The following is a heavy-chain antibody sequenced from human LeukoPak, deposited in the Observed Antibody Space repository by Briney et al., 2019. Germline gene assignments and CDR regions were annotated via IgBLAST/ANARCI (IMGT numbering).Heavy chain of an antibody. CDR3: ARDQPSDYYDSSGYSHDAFDI. J-gene: IGHJ3*02. Sequence: ASVKVSCKASGYSFTGYYIHWVRQAPGQGLEWMGWINPNSGDTNYAQKFQGRVSMTRDTSISTAYMELSRLRSDDTAVYYCARDQPSDYYDSSGYSHDAFDIWGQGTMVTVSS. CDR2: INPNSGDT. D-gene: IGHD3-22*01. CDR1: GYSFTGYY. V-gene: IGHV1-2*02.